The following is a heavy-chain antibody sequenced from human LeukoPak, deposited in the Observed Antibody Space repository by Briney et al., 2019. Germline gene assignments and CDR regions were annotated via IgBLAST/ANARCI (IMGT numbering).Heavy chain of an antibody. V-gene: IGHV1-2*06. J-gene: IGHJ4*02. CDR1: GYTFTDYD. CDR3: ARNDNNYFGSGSYPPDY. D-gene: IGHD3-10*01. CDR2: INPKSGGT. Sequence: GASVKVSCKASGYTFTDYDIHWVRQAPGQGLQWMGRINPKSGGTHYAQKFEDRVTMTRDVFINTAYMELSRLRPDDTALYYCARNDNNYFGSGSYPPDYWGQGTLVIASS.